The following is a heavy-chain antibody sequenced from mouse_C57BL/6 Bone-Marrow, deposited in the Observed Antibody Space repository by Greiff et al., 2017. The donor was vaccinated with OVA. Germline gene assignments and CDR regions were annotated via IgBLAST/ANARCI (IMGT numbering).Heavy chain of an antibody. CDR2: IDPSDSYT. Sequence: QVQLKQPGAELVMPGASVKLSCKASGYTFTSYWMHWVKQRPGQGLEWIGEIDPSDSYTNYNQKFKGKSTLTVDKSSSTAYMQLSSLTSEDSAAYYCARRDYDGGVAMDYWGQGTSVTVSS. D-gene: IGHD2-4*01. CDR1: GYTFTSYW. CDR3: ARRDYDGGVAMDY. J-gene: IGHJ4*01. V-gene: IGHV1-69*01.